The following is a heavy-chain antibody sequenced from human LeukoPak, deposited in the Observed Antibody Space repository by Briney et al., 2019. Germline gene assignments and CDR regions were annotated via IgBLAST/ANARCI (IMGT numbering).Heavy chain of an antibody. D-gene: IGHD1-26*01. J-gene: IGHJ4*02. CDR3: ARHVGSVDY. Sequence: GESLKISCKASGYTFTNYWIGWVRQMPGKGLEWIGTIYPGDSDTRYSPSFQGQVTISADKSISTAYLQWSSLRASDTAIYYCARHVGSVDYWGQGTLVTVSS. V-gene: IGHV5-51*01. CDR2: IYPGDSDT. CDR1: GYTFTNYW.